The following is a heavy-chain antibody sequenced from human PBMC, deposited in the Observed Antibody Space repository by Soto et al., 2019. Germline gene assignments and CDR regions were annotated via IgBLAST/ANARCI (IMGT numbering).Heavy chain of an antibody. V-gene: IGHV3-7*01. Sequence: SLRLSCAASGFTFSNYWMNWVRQVPGKGLEWVANIKGDGSEKYFVDSVKGRFTISRDNAKNSLYLQMNSLRAEDTATYYCARDLGRTAAGYYYYFGMDVWGQGTTVTVSS. D-gene: IGHD2-2*01. J-gene: IGHJ6*02. CDR3: ARDLGRTAAGYYYYFGMDV. CDR2: IKGDGSEK. CDR1: GFTFSNYW.